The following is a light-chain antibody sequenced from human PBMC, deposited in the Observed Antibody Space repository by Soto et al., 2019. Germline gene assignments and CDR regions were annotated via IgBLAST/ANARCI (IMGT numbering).Light chain of an antibody. CDR2: DIA. CDR1: SSNVGGYDY. CDR3: CSYAGSYSWV. V-gene: IGLV2-11*01. J-gene: IGLJ3*02. Sequence: QSVLTQPRSVSGSPGKSVTISCTGTSSNVGGYDYVSWYQQHPGMAPQLIIYDIAKRPSGVPDRFSGSKSGNTASLTISVLQAEYEADYYCCSYAGSYSWVFGEGTKLNVL.